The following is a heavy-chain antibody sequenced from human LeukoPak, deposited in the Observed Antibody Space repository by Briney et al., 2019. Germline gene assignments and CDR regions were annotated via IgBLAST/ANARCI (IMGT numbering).Heavy chain of an antibody. D-gene: IGHD6-13*01. Sequence: PGGSLRLSCAASGFTFSSYWVSWVRQAPGKGLEWVANIKQDGSEKYYVDSVKGRFTISRDNAKNSLYLQMNSLRAEDTAVYYCVRGGIASAFDIWGQGTMVTVSS. CDR2: IKQDGSEK. CDR1: GFTFSSYW. CDR3: VRGGIASAFDI. J-gene: IGHJ3*02. V-gene: IGHV3-7*01.